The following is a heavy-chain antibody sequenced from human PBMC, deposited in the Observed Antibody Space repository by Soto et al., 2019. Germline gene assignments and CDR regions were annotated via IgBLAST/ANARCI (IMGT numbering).Heavy chain of an antibody. CDR2: ISGSGGST. CDR3: AKDLGYSGYVYYFDY. D-gene: IGHD5-12*01. Sequence: GGSQRLSCAASGFTFSSYAMSWVRQAPGKGLEWVSAISGSGGSTYYADSVKGRFTISRDNSKNTLYLQMNSLRAEDTAVYYCAKDLGYSGYVYYFDYWGQGTLVTVSS. CDR1: GFTFSSYA. J-gene: IGHJ4*02. V-gene: IGHV3-23*01.